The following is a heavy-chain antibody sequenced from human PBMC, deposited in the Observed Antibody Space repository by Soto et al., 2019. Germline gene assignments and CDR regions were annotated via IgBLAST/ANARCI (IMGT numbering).Heavy chain of an antibody. J-gene: IGHJ6*02. Sequence: GGSLRLSCAASGFTFSSYAMSWVRQAPGKGLEWVSAISGSGGSTYYADSAKGRFTISRDNSKNTLYLQMNSLRAEDTAVYYCAKVGWLRFSEAYYYYYGMDVWGQGTTVTVSS. CDR3: AKVGWLRFSEAYYYYYGMDV. CDR2: ISGSGGST. V-gene: IGHV3-23*01. D-gene: IGHD5-12*01. CDR1: GFTFSSYA.